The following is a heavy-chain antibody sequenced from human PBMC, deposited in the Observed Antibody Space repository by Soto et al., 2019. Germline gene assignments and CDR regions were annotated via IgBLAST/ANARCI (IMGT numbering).Heavy chain of an antibody. Sequence: ASVKVSCKAPGYTFTSYYMHWVRQAPGQGLEWMGIINPSGGSTSYAQKFQGRVTMTRDTSTSTVYMELSSLRAEDTAVYYCARDRGYYDSSGSIGCFDYWGQGTLVTVSS. J-gene: IGHJ4*02. CDR1: GYTFTSYY. D-gene: IGHD3-22*01. V-gene: IGHV1-46*01. CDR2: INPSGGST. CDR3: ARDRGYYDSSGSIGCFDY.